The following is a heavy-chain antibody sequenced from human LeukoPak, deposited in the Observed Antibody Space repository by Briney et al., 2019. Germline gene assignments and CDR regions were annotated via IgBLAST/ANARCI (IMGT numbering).Heavy chain of an antibody. V-gene: IGHV4-31*03. CDR2: TSYSEGT. CDR1: GGSVSRGGYY. D-gene: IGHD3-16*01. Sequence: SETLSLTCTVSGGSVSRGGYYWNWIRQHPGKGLEWIGFTSYSEGTYYNPSLMSRITISVDISQNQFSLKLTSVTAADTAVYYCARLRDLYNVFDHWGQGTLVTISS. CDR3: ARLRDLYNVFDH. J-gene: IGHJ4*02.